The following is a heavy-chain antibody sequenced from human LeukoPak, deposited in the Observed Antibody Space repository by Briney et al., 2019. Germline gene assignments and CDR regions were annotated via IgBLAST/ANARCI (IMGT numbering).Heavy chain of an antibody. CDR2: INHSGST. J-gene: IGHJ6*02. Sequence: PSETLSLTCAAYGGPFSGYYWSWIRQPPGKGLEWTGEINHSGSTNYNPSLKSRVTISVDTSKNQFSLKLSSVTAADTAVYYCARVLYGMDVWGQGTTVTVSS. CDR1: GGPFSGYY. V-gene: IGHV4-34*01. CDR3: ARVLYGMDV.